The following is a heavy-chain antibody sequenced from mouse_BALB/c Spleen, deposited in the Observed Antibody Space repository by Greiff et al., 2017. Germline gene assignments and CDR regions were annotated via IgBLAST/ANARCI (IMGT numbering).Heavy chain of an antibody. CDR2: ISSGGSYT. D-gene: IGHD1-2*01. CDR3: ARRLTTATGFAY. J-gene: IGHJ3*01. CDR1: GFTFSSYA. Sequence: EVNVVESGGGLVKPGGSLKLSCAASGFTFSSYAMSWVRQTPEKRLEWVATISSGGSYTYYPDSVKGRFTISRDNAKNTLYLQMSSLRSEDTAMYYCARRLTTATGFAYWGQGTLVTVSA. V-gene: IGHV5-9-3*01.